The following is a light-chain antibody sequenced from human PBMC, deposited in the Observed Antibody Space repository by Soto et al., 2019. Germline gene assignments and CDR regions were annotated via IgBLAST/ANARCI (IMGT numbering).Light chain of an antibody. CDR1: SGYSNYI. V-gene: IGLV4-60*02. CDR2: LERSGSY. CDR3: ETWDTNTWV. Sequence: QPVLTQSSSASASLGSSVKLTCTLSSGYSNYIIAWHQQQPGRAPRYLLKLERSGSYNKGSGVPDRFSGSSSGADRYLTISNLQFEDEADYYCETWDTNTWVFGGGTKLTVL. J-gene: IGLJ3*02.